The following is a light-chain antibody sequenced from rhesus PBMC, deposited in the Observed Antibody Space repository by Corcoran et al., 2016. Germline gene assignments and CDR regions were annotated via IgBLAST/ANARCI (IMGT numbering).Light chain of an antibody. V-gene: IGKV3-42*01. CDR3: QQDYSWPLT. J-gene: IGKJ4*01. CDR1: QSVSSS. CDR2: GAS. Sequence: EIVMTQSPATLSLSPGERATLYCRASQSVSSSLAWYQQKPGQAPRLLICGASSRATGLPDRFSGSGSGTEFTLTISSLEPEDVGVYYCQQDYSWPLTFGGGTKVELK.